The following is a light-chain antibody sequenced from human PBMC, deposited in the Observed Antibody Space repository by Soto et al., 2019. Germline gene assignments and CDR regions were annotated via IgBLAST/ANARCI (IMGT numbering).Light chain of an antibody. CDR1: QSVSSSY. J-gene: IGKJ1*01. CDR2: GAS. CDR3: QQYGNSWT. V-gene: IGKV3-20*01. Sequence: EIVLTQSPGTLSLSPGERATLSCRASQSVSSSYLAWYQQKPGQAPRLLIYGASSRATGIPDRFSGSGSGTDFTLTISRLEPEDFAVYYCQQYGNSWTFGQGTK.